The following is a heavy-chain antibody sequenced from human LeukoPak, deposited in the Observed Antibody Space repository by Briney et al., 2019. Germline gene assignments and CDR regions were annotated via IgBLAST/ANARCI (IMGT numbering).Heavy chain of an antibody. J-gene: IGHJ4*02. CDR1: GFTFDDYA. V-gene: IGHV3-9*01. CDR3: AKSTYYDILTGYRDFDY. D-gene: IGHD3-9*01. Sequence: GGSLRLSCAASGFTFDDYAMHWVRQAPGKGLEWVSGISWNSGSIGYADSVKGRFTISRDNAKNSLYLQMNSLRAEDTALYYCAKSTYYDILTGYRDFDYWGQGTLVTVSS. CDR2: ISWNSGSI.